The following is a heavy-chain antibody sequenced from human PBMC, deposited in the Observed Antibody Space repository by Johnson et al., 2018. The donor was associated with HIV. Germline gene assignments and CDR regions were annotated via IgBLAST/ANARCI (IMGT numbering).Heavy chain of an antibody. Sequence: QMQLVESGGGVVQPGGSLRLSCAASGFTLSSYGMHWVRQAPGKGLEWVAFIRCDGSNTYYGDSMKGRLTISRDNSKNTLFLQMSSLRAEDPAVYYCAKDRGLSAFDIWGRGAMVTVSS. V-gene: IGHV3-30*02. D-gene: IGHD3-16*02. J-gene: IGHJ3*02. CDR3: AKDRGLSAFDI. CDR1: GFTLSSYG. CDR2: IRCDGSNT.